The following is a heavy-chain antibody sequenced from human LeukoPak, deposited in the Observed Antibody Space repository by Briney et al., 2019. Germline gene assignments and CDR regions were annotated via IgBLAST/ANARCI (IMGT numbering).Heavy chain of an antibody. CDR2: IYYSGST. D-gene: IGHD1-26*01. V-gene: IGHV4-30-4*08. CDR1: GGSTSSGDYY. Sequence: SQTLSLTCTVSGGSTSSGDYYWSWIRQPPGKGLEWIGYIYYSGSTYYNPSLKSRVTISVDTSKNQFSLKLGSVTDADTAVYYCARIGTWELSDYWGQGTLVTVSS. J-gene: IGHJ4*02. CDR3: ARIGTWELSDY.